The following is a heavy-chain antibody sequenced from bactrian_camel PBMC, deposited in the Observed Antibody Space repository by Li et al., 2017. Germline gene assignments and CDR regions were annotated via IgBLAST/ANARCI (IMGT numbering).Heavy chain of an antibody. V-gene: IGHV3S40*01. CDR1: GFTFRNYD. CDR3: ARSGTWYPPDY. J-gene: IGHJ4*01. D-gene: IGHD6*01. Sequence: DVQLVESGGGLVQPGGSLRLSCAASGFTFRNYDMSWVRQAPGKGLEWVSAINSGGGSTYYADSVKGRFTISRDNAKNTLYLQMNSLKTEDTAMYYCARSGTWYPPDYWGQGTQVTVS. CDR2: INSGGGST.